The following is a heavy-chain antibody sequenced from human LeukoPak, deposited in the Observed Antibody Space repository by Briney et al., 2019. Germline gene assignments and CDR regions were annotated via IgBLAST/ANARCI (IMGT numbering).Heavy chain of an antibody. CDR2: ISWNSGSI. CDR1: GFTFDDYA. CDR3: ARDASGSYYDY. Sequence: PGGSLRLSCAASGFTFDDYAMHWVRQAPGKGLEWVSGISWNSGSIGYADSVKGRFTISRDNAKNSLYLQMDSLRAEDTAMYYCARDASGSYYDYWGQGTLVTVSS. J-gene: IGHJ4*02. V-gene: IGHV3-9*01. D-gene: IGHD1-26*01.